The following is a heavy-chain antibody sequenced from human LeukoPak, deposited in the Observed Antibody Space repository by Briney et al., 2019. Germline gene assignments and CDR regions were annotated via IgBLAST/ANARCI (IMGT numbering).Heavy chain of an antibody. CDR3: AKPRLRYLDWLFSPDAFDI. CDR1: GYTFTGYY. V-gene: IGHV1-2*02. CDR2: INPNSGGT. Sequence: GASVKVSCKASGYTFTGYYMHWVRQAPGQGLEWMGWINPNSGGTNYAQKFQGRVTMTRDTSISTAYMELSRLRSDDTAVYYCAKPRLRYLDWLFSPDAFDIWGQGTMVTVSS. D-gene: IGHD3-9*01. J-gene: IGHJ3*02.